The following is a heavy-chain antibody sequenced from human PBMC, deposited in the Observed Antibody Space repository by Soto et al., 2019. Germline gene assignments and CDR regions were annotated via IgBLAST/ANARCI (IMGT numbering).Heavy chain of an antibody. V-gene: IGHV4-59*01. CDR2: IYYIGST. CDR1: GGSISSYY. J-gene: IGHJ1*01. D-gene: IGHD7-27*01. Sequence: QVQLQESGPRLVKPSETLSLTCTVSGGSISSYYWSWIRQPPGKGLEWSGYIYYIGSTNYNPSLNIPVTISVETSKNQCSLRLSSVTAADTALYYCARGWGGYFQHWGHGTLVTVSS. CDR3: ARGWGGYFQH.